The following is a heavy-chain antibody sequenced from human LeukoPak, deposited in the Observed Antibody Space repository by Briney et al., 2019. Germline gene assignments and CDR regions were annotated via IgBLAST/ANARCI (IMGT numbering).Heavy chain of an antibody. D-gene: IGHD3-16*01. CDR2: IYPGDSDT. J-gene: IGHJ5*02. CDR1: GYSFTSYL. CDR3: ARHGYYGRFDP. V-gene: IGHV5-51*01. Sequence: GESLKTFCWGSGYSFTSYLIGWGRQMPGEGVVGVGIIYPGDSDTRHSPSFQGQVTISADKSISTAYLQWSSLKASDTGMYCCARHGYYGRFDPWGQGTLVTVSS.